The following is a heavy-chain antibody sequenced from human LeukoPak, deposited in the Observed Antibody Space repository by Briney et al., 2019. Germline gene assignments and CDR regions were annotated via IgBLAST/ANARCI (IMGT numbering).Heavy chain of an antibody. CDR1: GYRFTELS. V-gene: IGHV1-24*01. D-gene: IGHD5-18*01. CDR3: TAGRAYSLLDF. J-gene: IGHJ4*02. Sequence: ASVKVSCKVSGYRFTELSRHWVRQAPGKGLEWLGGFDLIHGDTIYAQKFQGRVTMTEDTSTDTSYMELSSLGSEDTAVYFCTAGRAYSLLDFWGQGTLVIVSS. CDR2: FDLIHGDT.